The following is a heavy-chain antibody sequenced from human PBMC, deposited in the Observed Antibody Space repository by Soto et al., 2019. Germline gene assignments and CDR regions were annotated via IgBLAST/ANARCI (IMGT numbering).Heavy chain of an antibody. CDR2: VHYSGST. V-gene: IGHV4-39*01. D-gene: IGHD3-22*01. CDR1: GGSIRSNIYY. Sequence: SETLSLTCSVSGGSIRSNIYYWGWIRQPPGKALEWIASVHYSGSTYYTPSLKNRVTISADTSKNQFSLKLSSVTAADTAVYYCARSLNYYDSSGYYSAYYGMDVWGQGTTVTVSS. J-gene: IGHJ6*02. CDR3: ARSLNYYDSSGYYSAYYGMDV.